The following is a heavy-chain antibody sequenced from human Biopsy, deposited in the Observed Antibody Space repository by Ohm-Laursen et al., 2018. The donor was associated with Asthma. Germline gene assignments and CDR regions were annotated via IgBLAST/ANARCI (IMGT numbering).Heavy chain of an antibody. CDR2: ISWNSGNI. D-gene: IGHD3-3*02. J-gene: IGHJ1*01. CDR3: ARTFHFWSPYHAEHYQL. CDR1: GFSFDDCA. V-gene: IGHV3-9*01. Sequence: SLRPSCAASGFSFDDCAMHWVRQAPGKGLEWVSSISWNSGNIDYADSVKGRFTISRDNAKNSLYLQMNSLRAEDTAVYYCARTFHFWSPYHAEHYQLWGQGTLVTVSS.